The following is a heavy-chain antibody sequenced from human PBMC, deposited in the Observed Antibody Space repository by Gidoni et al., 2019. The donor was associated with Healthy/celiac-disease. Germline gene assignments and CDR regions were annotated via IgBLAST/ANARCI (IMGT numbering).Heavy chain of an antibody. J-gene: IGHJ4*02. D-gene: IGHD3-22*01. CDR1: GGSISSGGYY. Sequence: QVQLQESGPGLVKPSQTLSLTCTVSGGSISSGGYYWSWIRQHPGKGLEWIGYIYYSGSTYYNPSLKSRVTISVDTSKNQFSLKLSSVTAADTAVYYCARGFYDSSGYYQYYFDYWGQGTLVTVSS. V-gene: IGHV4-31*03. CDR2: IYYSGST. CDR3: ARGFYDSSGYYQYYFDY.